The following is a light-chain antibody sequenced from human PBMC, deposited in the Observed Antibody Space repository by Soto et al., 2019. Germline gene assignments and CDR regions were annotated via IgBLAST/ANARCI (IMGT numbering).Light chain of an antibody. Sequence: EKVMTQSPATLSVSPGERATLSCRASQSVSSNLAWYQQKPGQAPKLLMYSASARATGIPARFSGSGSGAEFTLTISSLQPEDFAVYYCQQYNKWPLTFGGGTKVEIK. J-gene: IGKJ4*01. CDR3: QQYNKWPLT. CDR1: QSVSSN. CDR2: SAS. V-gene: IGKV3-15*01.